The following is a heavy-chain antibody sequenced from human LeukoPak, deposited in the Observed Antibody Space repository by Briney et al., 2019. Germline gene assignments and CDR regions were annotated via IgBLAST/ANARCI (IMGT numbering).Heavy chain of an antibody. J-gene: IGHJ6*03. Sequence: PSETLSLTCTVSGGSISSYYWSWIRQPPGKGLEWIGCIYYSGSTNYNPSLKSRVTISVDTSKNQFSLKLSSVTAADTAVYYCARLSSSWPNYYYYYMDVWGKGTTVTVSS. CDR3: ARLSSSWPNYYYYYMDV. V-gene: IGHV4-59*01. D-gene: IGHD6-13*01. CDR1: GGSISSYY. CDR2: IYYSGST.